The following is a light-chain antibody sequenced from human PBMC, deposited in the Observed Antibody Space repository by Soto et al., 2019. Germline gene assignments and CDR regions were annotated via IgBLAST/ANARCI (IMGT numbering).Light chain of an antibody. CDR1: QSISAY. CDR2: AAS. V-gene: IGKV1-39*01. Sequence: DIQMTQSPSSLSASVGDRVTITCRASQSISAYLNWYQQKPGKAPKVLIYAASSLQSGVPSRFSGSGSGTDFTLTISSLQPEDFATYYCRQTYGSPRTFGQGTKVEIK. CDR3: RQTYGSPRT. J-gene: IGKJ1*01.